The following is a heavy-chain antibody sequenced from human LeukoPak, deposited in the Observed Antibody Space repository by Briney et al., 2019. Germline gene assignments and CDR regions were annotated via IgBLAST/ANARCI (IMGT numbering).Heavy chain of an antibody. CDR3: AGGFGEDTSY. V-gene: IGHV3-21*01. D-gene: IGHD3-10*01. Sequence: SGGSLRLSCAASGFTFSSYSMNWVRQAPGKGLEWVSSISSSSSYIYYADSVKGRFTISRDNAKNSLYLQMNSLRAEDTAVYYCAGGFGEDTSYWGQGTLVTVSS. CDR1: GFTFSSYS. CDR2: ISSSSSYI. J-gene: IGHJ4*02.